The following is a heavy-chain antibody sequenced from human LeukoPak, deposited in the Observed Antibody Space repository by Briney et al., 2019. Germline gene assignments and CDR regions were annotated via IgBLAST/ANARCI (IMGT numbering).Heavy chain of an antibody. CDR3: ARHERYSSNWFFFDY. CDR2: IYYSGTT. D-gene: IGHD6-13*01. J-gene: IGHJ4*02. Sequence: SETLSLTCTASGGSISGYYWCWIRQPPGKGLEWIGCIYYSGTTNYNPSLKSRATISVDTSKNQFSLKLSSVPTADTAVYYCARHERYSSNWFFFDYWGQGSLVTVSS. V-gene: IGHV4-59*01. CDR1: GGSISGYY.